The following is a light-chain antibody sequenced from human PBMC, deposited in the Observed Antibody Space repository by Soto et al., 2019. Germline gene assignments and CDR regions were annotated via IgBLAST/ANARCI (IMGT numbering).Light chain of an antibody. V-gene: IGLV2-23*03. J-gene: IGLJ2*01. CDR3: CSYAGNRTFV. CDR1: SSDFGIYDI. Sequence: QSVLTQPASVSGSPGQSITISCTATSSDFGIYDIVSWYQQYPGKAPKVIIFEGSKRPSGVSDRFSGSTSGNTASLTISGLQAEDEADYHCCSYAGNRTFVFGGGTKVTVL. CDR2: EGS.